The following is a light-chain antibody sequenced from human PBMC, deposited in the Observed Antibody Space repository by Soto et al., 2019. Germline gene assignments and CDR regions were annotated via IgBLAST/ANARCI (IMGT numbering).Light chain of an antibody. CDR3: GTWDTSRSGGV. CDR2: GNN. CDR1: SSNIGEND. Sequence: QSVLTQPPSVSAAPGQKVTISCSGSSSNIGENDVSWYQQFPGTAPKLLIYGNNKRPSGIPDRFSGSRSGTSATLGITGLQTGDEADYYCGTWDTSRSGGVFGGGTKLTVL. V-gene: IGLV1-51*01. J-gene: IGLJ2*01.